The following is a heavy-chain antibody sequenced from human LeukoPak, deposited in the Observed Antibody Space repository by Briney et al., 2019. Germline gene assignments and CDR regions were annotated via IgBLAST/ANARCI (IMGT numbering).Heavy chain of an antibody. D-gene: IGHD3-10*01. Sequence: GESLKISCKGSGYSFITYWIGWVRQVPGKGLEWMGIIYPGDSDTRYSPPFQGQVTISADKSVTTAYLQWSSLKASDTAMYYCALGAVRGLHAFDIWGQGTMVTVS. CDR1: GYSFITYW. V-gene: IGHV5-51*01. J-gene: IGHJ3*02. CDR3: ALGAVRGLHAFDI. CDR2: IYPGDSDT.